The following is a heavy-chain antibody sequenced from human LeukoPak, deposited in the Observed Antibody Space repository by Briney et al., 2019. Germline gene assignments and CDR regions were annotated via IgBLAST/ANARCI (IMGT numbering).Heavy chain of an antibody. Sequence: GESLKISCKGSGYSFTSYWIGWVRQMPGKGLEWMGIIYPGDSDTRYSPSFQGQVTISADKSISTAYLQWSSLKASNTATYYCARQERWLAAEYFQHWGEGTLVTVSS. J-gene: IGHJ1*01. CDR3: ARQERWLAAEYFQH. CDR2: IYPGDSDT. V-gene: IGHV5-51*01. D-gene: IGHD6-19*01. CDR1: GYSFTSYW.